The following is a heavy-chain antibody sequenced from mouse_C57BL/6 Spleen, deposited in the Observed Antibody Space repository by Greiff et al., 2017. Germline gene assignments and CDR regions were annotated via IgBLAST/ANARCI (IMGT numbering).Heavy chain of an antibody. CDR3: ARAYYYGSSPFDY. V-gene: IGHV14-3*01. CDR2: IDPANGNT. Sequence: EVQLQQSVAELVRPGASVKLSCTASGFNIKNTYMHWVKQRPEQGLEWIGRIDPANGNTKYAPKFQGKATITAETSSNTAYLQLSSMTSEDTAIYYCARAYYYGSSPFDYWGQGTTLTVSS. J-gene: IGHJ2*01. CDR1: GFNIKNTY. D-gene: IGHD1-1*01.